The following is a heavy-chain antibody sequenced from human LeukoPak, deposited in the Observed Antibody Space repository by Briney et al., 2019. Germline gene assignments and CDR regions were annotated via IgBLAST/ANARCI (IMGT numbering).Heavy chain of an antibody. Sequence: SETLSLTCAVYGGSFSGYYWSWIRQPPGKGLEWIGEINHSGSTNYNPSLKSRVTISVDTSKNQFSLKLSSVTAADTAVYYCAGVSYYDSSGYYHYFDYWSQGTLVTVSS. CDR1: GGSFSGYY. J-gene: IGHJ4*02. V-gene: IGHV4-34*01. D-gene: IGHD3-22*01. CDR3: AGVSYYDSSGYYHYFDY. CDR2: INHSGST.